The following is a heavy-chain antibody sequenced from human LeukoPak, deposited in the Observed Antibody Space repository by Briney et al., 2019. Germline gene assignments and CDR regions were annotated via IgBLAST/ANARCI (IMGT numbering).Heavy chain of an antibody. V-gene: IGHV3-7*03. CDR1: GFTFSGAW. D-gene: IGHD2-21*01. J-gene: IGHJ4*02. CDR3: ARAYGDHFDY. Sequence: GGSLRLSCTASGFTFSGAWMTWVRQAPGKGLEWVANIREDGTEKNYVDSVKGRFTISRDNAKNSLYLQMNSLRAEDTAVYYCARAYGDHFDYWGQGTLVTVSS. CDR2: IREDGTEK.